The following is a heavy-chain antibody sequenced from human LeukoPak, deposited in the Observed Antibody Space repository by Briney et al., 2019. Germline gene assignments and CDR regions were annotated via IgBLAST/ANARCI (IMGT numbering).Heavy chain of an antibody. J-gene: IGHJ4*02. CDR2: IWYDGSNK. CDR1: GFTFSSYG. D-gene: IGHD3-3*01. CDR3: AKDVLRFLEWLFAFDY. Sequence: GGSLRLSCAASGFTFSSYGMHWVRQAPGKGLEWVAVIWYDGSNKYYADSVKGRFTISRDNSKNTLYLQMNSLRAEDTAVYYCAKDVLRFLEWLFAFDYRGQGTLVTVSS. V-gene: IGHV3-33*06.